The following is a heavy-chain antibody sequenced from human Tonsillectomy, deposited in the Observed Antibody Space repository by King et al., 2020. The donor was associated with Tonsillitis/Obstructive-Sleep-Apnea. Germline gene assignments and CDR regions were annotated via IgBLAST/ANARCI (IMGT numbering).Heavy chain of an antibody. D-gene: IGHD3-9*01. J-gene: IGHJ3*02. CDR3: ARERGYDILTGYIPFDI. CDR2: IYYSGSI. Sequence: QLQESGPGLVKPSETLSLTCTVSGVSISSYYWSWIRQPPGTGLEWIGYIYYSGSINYNPSLTRRVTISVDTSKNHFSLKLSSVTATDTAVYYCARERGYDILTGYIPFDIWGQGTMVTVSS. V-gene: IGHV4-59*01. CDR1: GVSISSYY.